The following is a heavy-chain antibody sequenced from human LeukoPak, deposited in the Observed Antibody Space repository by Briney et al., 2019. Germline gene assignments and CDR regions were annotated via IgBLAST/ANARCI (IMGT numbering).Heavy chain of an antibody. Sequence: GGSLRLSCAASGFTFSSYTMNWVRQAPGKGLEWVASITSSSSYIYYAGSVKGRFTISRDNAKNSLYLQMNSLRAEDTAVYYCARESEVVIIIGYYYYYMDVWGKGTTVTVSS. CDR3: ARESEVVIIIGYYYYYMDV. CDR1: GFTFSSYT. J-gene: IGHJ6*03. D-gene: IGHD3-3*01. V-gene: IGHV3-21*01. CDR2: ITSSSSYI.